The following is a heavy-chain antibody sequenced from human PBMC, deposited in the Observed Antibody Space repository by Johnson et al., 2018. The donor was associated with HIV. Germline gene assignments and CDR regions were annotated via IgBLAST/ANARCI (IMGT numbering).Heavy chain of an antibody. J-gene: IGHJ3*02. V-gene: IGHV3-30*04. CDR2: IGYDGSNK. CDR1: GFSFNNYA. Sequence: VLLVESGGGVVQPGRSLRLSCGASGFSFNNYAMHWVRQAPGKGLEWVAVIGYDGSNKYYADSVKGRLTVSRDNSKNTLYLQMNSLRAEDTALYYCARERVGDAFDIWGQGTMVTVSS. D-gene: IGHD1-26*01. CDR3: ARERVGDAFDI.